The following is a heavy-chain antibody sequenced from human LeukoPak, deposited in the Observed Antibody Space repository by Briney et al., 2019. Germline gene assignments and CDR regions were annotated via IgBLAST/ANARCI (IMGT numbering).Heavy chain of an antibody. D-gene: IGHD2/OR15-2a*01. V-gene: IGHV4-30-4*01. J-gene: IGHJ4*02. CDR3: ARAAADKNSWYYLDY. Sequence: SETLSLTCTVSGDSISSGDHYWSWIRQPPGKGLEWIGYIHYSGSTYYNPSLKSRVIISVDMSKNQFSLSLNSLTAADSAVYYCARAAADKNSWYYLDYWGQGTLVTVSS. CDR1: GDSISSGDHY. CDR2: IHYSGST.